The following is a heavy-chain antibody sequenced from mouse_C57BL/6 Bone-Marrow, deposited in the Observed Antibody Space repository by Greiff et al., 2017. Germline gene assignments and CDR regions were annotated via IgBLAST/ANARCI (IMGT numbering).Heavy chain of an antibody. J-gene: IGHJ1*03. CDR1: GFNIKDYY. V-gene: IGHV14-2*01. D-gene: IGHD1-1*01. CDR2: IDPEDGET. Sequence: VHVKQSGAELVKPGASVKLSCTASGFNIKDYYMHWVKQRTEQGLEWIGRIDPEDGETKYAPKFQGKATITADPSSNTAYLQLSSLTSEDTAVYYCARSDYYGSSLYWYFDVWGTGTTVTVSS. CDR3: ARSDYYGSSLYWYFDV.